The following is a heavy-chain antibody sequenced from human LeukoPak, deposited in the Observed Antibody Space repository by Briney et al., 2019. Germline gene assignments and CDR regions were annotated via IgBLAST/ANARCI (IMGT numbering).Heavy chain of an antibody. J-gene: IGHJ4*02. V-gene: IGHV3-21*01. CDR1: GFTFSSYW. D-gene: IGHD4-23*01. Sequence: GGSLRLSCAASGFTFSSYWMSWVRQAPGKGLEWVSSISSSSSYIYYADSVKGRFTISRDNAKNSLYLQMNSLRAEDTAVYYCARIWSGYGGNSFDYWGQGTLVTVSS. CDR3: ARIWSGYGGNSFDY. CDR2: ISSSSSYI.